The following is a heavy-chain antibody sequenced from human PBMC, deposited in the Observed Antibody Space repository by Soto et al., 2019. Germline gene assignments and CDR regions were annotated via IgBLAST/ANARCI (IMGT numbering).Heavy chain of an antibody. CDR2: ISAYNGNT. Sequence: ASVKVSCKASGYTFTSYGISWVRQAPGQGLEWMGWISAYNGNTNYAQKFQGKVTMTTDTSTSTAYMELRSLRSDDTAVYYCARWEYCINTSCVGMDVWCQGTTVTGSS. V-gene: IGHV1-18*01. CDR3: ARWEYCINTSCVGMDV. J-gene: IGHJ6*02. CDR1: GYTFTSYG. D-gene: IGHD2-2*01.